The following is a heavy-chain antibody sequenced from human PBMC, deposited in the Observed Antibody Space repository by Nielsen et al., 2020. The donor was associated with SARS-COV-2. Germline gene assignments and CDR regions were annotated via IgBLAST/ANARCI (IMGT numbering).Heavy chain of an antibody. Sequence: GESLKISCAASGFTFSSSWLHWVRQAPGKGLVWVSRIGSDESITNYVDSVKCRFTISRDNAKNTLYLQMNSLRAEDTAVYYCAREMGGSSRHFDYWGQGTLVTVSS. J-gene: IGHJ4*02. CDR2: IGSDESIT. CDR3: AREMGGSSRHFDY. CDR1: GFTFSSSW. V-gene: IGHV3-74*01. D-gene: IGHD6-13*01.